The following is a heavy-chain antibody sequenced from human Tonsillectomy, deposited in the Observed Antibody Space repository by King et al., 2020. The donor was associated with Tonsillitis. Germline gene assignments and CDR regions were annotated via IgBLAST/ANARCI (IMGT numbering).Heavy chain of an antibody. CDR1: GFTFSSYG. D-gene: IGHD6-19*01. CDR3: AKDWLDSSGWDYFDY. J-gene: IGHJ4*02. Sequence: VQLVESGGGVVQPGRSLRLSCAASGFTFSSYGMHWVRQAPGKGLEWEAVISYDGSNKYYADSVKGRFTTSRDNSKNTLYLQMNSLRADDTAVYYCAKDWLDSSGWDYFDYWGQGTLVTVSS. V-gene: IGHV3-30*18. CDR2: ISYDGSNK.